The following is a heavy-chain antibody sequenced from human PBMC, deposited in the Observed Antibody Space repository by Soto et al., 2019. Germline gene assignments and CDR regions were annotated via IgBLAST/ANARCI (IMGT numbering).Heavy chain of an antibody. Sequence: GGSLRLSCAASGFTFSSYAMSWVRQAPGKGLEWVSAISGSGGSTYYADSVKGRFTISRDNSKNTLYLQMNSLRAEDTAVYYCAKDDGVNIVVVPADMGPFDYWGQGTLVTVSS. CDR1: GFTFSSYA. D-gene: IGHD2-2*01. CDR3: AKDDGVNIVVVPADMGPFDY. CDR2: ISGSGGST. V-gene: IGHV3-23*01. J-gene: IGHJ4*02.